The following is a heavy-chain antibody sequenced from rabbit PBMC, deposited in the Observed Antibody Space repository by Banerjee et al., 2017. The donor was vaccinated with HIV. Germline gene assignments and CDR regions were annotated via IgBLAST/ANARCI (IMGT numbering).Heavy chain of an antibody. Sequence: QSLEESGGDLVKPGASLTLTCTASGFSFSSSYWICWVRQAPGKGLEWIACIYAGSTGSTYYASWAKGRFTISKTSSTTVTLQMTSVTAADTATYFCARSNGYGDYGYAPRGPGTLVTVS. V-gene: IGHV1S40*01. CDR3: ARSNGYGDYGYAP. D-gene: IGHD2-1*01. CDR2: IYAGSTGST. CDR1: GFSFSSSYW. J-gene: IGHJ2*01.